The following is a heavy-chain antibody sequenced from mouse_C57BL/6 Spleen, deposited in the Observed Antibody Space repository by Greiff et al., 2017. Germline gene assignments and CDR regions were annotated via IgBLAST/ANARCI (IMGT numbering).Heavy chain of an antibody. V-gene: IGHV1-64*01. J-gene: IGHJ3*01. CDR1: GYTFTSYW. CDR2: IHPNSGST. D-gene: IGHD4-1*01. Sequence: QVQLQQPGAELVKPGASVKLSCKASGYTFTSYWMHWVKQRPGQGLEWIGMIHPNSGSTNYNEKFKSKATLTVDKSSSTAYMQLSSLTSKDSAVYYCARLDWDEGFAYGGQGTLVTVSA. CDR3: ARLDWDEGFAY.